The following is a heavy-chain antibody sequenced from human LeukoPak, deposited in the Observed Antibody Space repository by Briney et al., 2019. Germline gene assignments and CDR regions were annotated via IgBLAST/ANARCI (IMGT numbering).Heavy chain of an antibody. CDR3: ARGDRQWLVLSYFQH. CDR1: GGSFSGYY. V-gene: IGHV4-34*01. CDR2: INHSGST. D-gene: IGHD6-19*01. Sequence: SETLSLTCAVYGGSFSGYYWSWIRQPPGKGLEWIGEINHSGSTNYNPSLKRRVTISVDTSKNQFSLKLSSVTAADTAVYYCARGDRQWLVLSYFQHWGQGTLVTVSP. J-gene: IGHJ1*01.